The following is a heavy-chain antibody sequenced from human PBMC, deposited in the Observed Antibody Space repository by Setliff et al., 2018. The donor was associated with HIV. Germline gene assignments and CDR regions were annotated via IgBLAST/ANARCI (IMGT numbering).Heavy chain of an antibody. J-gene: IGHJ6*02. V-gene: IGHV4-30-4*08. CDR2: IYYSGST. CDR1: GGSISSGDYY. D-gene: IGHD3-10*01. Sequence: KTSETLSLTCTVSGGSISSGDYYWSWIRQPPGKGLEWIGYIYYSGSTNYNPSLKSRVTISVDTSKNQFSLKLSSVTAADTAVYYCARDDYGSGSYFYYGMDVWGQGTTVTVSS. CDR3: ARDDYGSGSYFYYGMDV.